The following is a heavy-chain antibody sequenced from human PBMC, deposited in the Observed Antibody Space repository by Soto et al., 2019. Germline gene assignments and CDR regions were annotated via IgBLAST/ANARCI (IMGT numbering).Heavy chain of an antibody. D-gene: IGHD6-13*01. CDR1: GGSISSYY. J-gene: IGHJ4*02. Sequence: QVQLQESGPGLVKPSETLSLTCTVSGGSISSYYWSWIRQPAGKGMEWVGRIHATEGTNYNPSLKSRVTMSIDTSNNQFSLKLSSLTAAGTAVYYCARALSSAAGLYFDYWGQGTLVTVSS. V-gene: IGHV4-4*07. CDR2: IHATEGT. CDR3: ARALSSAAGLYFDY.